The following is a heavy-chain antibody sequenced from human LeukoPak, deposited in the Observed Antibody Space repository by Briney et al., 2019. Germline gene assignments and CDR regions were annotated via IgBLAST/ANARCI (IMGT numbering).Heavy chain of an antibody. J-gene: IGHJ5*02. CDR3: ARRNYYGSGSYYA. CDR2: VFYSGST. D-gene: IGHD3-10*01. V-gene: IGHV4-39*01. CDR1: GGSITSSGSY. Sequence: SESLSLTCTVSGGSITSSGSYWGWIRQPPGEGLEWIASVFYSGSTYYNPSLKSRVTISVDTSKNQFSLRLSSVTAADTAVYYCARRNYYGSGSYYAWGQGALVTVSS.